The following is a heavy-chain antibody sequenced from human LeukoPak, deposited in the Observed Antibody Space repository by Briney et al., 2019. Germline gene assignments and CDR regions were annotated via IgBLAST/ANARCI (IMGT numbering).Heavy chain of an antibody. CDR3: ARDGYNSAPFDY. V-gene: IGHV4-4*02. CDR1: GGSINIDNW. Sequence: SETLSLTCAVSGGSINIDNWWSWVRQPPGKGLEWIGEIYHSGSTNYNPSLSSRVTMSVDKSKNQVSLKITSVTAADTAIYYCARDGYNSAPFDYWGPGTLVTVSS. D-gene: IGHD5-24*01. CDR2: IYHSGST. J-gene: IGHJ4*02.